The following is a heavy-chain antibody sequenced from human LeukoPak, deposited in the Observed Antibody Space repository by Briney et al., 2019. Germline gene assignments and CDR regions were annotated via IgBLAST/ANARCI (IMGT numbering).Heavy chain of an antibody. CDR3: TTSGNPSLIDI. CDR2: IKRKSDGGTT. Sequence: PGGSLRLSCAASGFTFTNAWMNWVRQAPGKGLEWVGRIKRKSDGGTTDYAAPVKGRFTISRDDSKGILYFQMNSLKTEDTAVYYCTTSGNPSLIDIWSQGTMVTVSS. V-gene: IGHV3-15*07. CDR1: GFTFTNAW. D-gene: IGHD1-26*01. J-gene: IGHJ3*02.